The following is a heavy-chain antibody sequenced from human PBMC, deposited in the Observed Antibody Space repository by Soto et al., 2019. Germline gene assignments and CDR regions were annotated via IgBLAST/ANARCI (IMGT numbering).Heavy chain of an antibody. CDR2: IDHTGST. D-gene: IGHD6-19*01. V-gene: IGHV4-34*01. J-gene: IGHJ4*02. CDR3: VRSMSDSSSHHWRFDF. CDR1: GASFSAYH. Sequence: QVQLQQWGAGRLKPSETLSLTCAVYGASFSAYHWNWIRQTPGKGLEWIGEIDHTGSTNYKPSLRGRVTMSVDTSRNEFSLRLNSVTAADRAVYYFVRSMSDSSSHHWRFDFWGQGTVVTVSS.